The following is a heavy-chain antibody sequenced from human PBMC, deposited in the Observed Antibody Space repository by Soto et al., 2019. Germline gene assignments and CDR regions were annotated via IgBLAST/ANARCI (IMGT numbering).Heavy chain of an antibody. CDR2: ISYDGSNK. CDR3: AKDLSDILTYYFDY. Sequence: LRLSCAASGFTFSSYGMHWVRQAPGKGLEWVAVISYDGSNKYYADSVKGRFTISRDNSKNTLYLQMNSLRAEDTAVYYCAKDLSDILTYYFDYWGQGTLVTVSS. D-gene: IGHD3-9*01. J-gene: IGHJ4*02. V-gene: IGHV3-30*18. CDR1: GFTFSSYG.